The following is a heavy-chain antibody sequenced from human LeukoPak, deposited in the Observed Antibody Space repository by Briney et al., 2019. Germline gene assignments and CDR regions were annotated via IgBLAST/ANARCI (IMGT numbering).Heavy chain of an antibody. D-gene: IGHD3-22*01. CDR2: IFAGGGAA. CDR1: GFTFSDYA. CDR3: AKNYYDRRGPYSWVFDY. V-gene: IGHV3-23*01. Sequence: PGGSLRLSCPVAGFTFSDYAMTWLRQAPGKGLEWVSSIFAGGGAALYADSVRGRFTIFRDDSKSTLFLQMHSLRAEDTAIYYCAKNYYDRRGPYSWVFDYWGQGTLVTVSS. J-gene: IGHJ4*02.